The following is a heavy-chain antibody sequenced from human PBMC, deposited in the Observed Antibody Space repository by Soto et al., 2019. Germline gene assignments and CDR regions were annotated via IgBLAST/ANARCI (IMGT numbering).Heavy chain of an antibody. CDR2: IYYSGNT. D-gene: IGHD3-3*01. CDR1: GGSISSGGYY. J-gene: IGHJ5*02. CDR3: ARSVCP. Sequence: QVQLQESGPGLVKPSQTLSLTCTVSGGSISSGGYYWNWIRQHPGKGLEWIGYIYYSGNTYYTPSLDSRVSISVDTSKNHLSLKLNSVTAAVTAVYYCARSVCPWGQGTLVTVSP. V-gene: IGHV4-31*03.